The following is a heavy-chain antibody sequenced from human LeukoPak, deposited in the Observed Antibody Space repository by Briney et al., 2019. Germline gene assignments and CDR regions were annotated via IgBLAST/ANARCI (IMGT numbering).Heavy chain of an antibody. CDR2: ISYDGSNK. V-gene: IGHV3-30*18. CDR1: GFTFSSYG. D-gene: IGHD1-26*01. Sequence: GGSLRLSCAASGFTFSSYGMHWVRQAPGKGLEWVAVISYDGSNKYYADSVKGRFTISRDNSKNTLYLQMNSLRAEDTAVYYCAKVAGGSYADLDYWGQGTLVTVSS. CDR3: AKVAGGSYADLDY. J-gene: IGHJ4*02.